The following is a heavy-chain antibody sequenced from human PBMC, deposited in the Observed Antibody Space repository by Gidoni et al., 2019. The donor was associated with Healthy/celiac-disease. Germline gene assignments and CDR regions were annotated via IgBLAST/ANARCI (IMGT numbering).Heavy chain of an antibody. CDR2: IRSKAYGGTT. Sequence: EVHLVESGGGLVQPGRSLRLSCTASGFTLGDYAMSWFRQAPGKGLEWVGFIRSKAYGGTTEYAASVKGRFTISRDDSKSIAYLQMNSLKTEDTAVYYCTRALLRYFDWTEMGIYYFDYWGQGTLVTVSS. CDR3: TRALLRYFDWTEMGIYYFDY. D-gene: IGHD3-9*01. V-gene: IGHV3-49*03. CDR1: GFTLGDYA. J-gene: IGHJ4*02.